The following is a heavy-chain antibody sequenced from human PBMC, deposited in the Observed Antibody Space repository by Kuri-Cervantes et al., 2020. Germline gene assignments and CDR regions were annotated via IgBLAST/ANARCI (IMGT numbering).Heavy chain of an antibody. D-gene: IGHD5-24*01. V-gene: IGHV4-61*01. CDR3: ARGVEMATITFDY. CDR1: GGSVSSGSYY. CDR2: IYYSGST. Sequence: ESLKISCTVSGGSVSSGSYYWSWIRQPPGKGLEWIGYIYYSGSTNYNPSLKSRVTISVDTSKNQFSLKLSSVTAADTAVYYCARGVEMATITFDYWGQGTLVTVSS. J-gene: IGHJ4*02.